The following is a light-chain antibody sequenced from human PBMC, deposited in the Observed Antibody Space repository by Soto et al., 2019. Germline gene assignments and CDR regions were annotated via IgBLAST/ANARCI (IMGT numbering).Light chain of an antibody. CDR1: SSNIGAGYD. V-gene: IGLV1-40*01. CDR2: GNS. Sequence: QSVLTQPPSVSGAPGQRVTISCTGSSSNIGAGYDVHWYQQLPGTAPKLLIYGNSNRPSGVPDRFSGSKSGTSASLAITGLQAEDGADYYCQSYDSSLSVVFGGGTKLT. CDR3: QSYDSSLSVV. J-gene: IGLJ2*01.